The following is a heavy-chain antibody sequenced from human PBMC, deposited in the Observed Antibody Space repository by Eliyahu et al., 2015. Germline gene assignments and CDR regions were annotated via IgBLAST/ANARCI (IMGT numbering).Heavy chain of an antibody. CDR3: ARNNFGSSYYSGTYYYGMDV. CDR1: GGSISGYY. CDR2: VSSSGST. V-gene: IGHV4-59*01. D-gene: IGHD3-3*01. J-gene: IGHJ6*02. Sequence: QVQLQESGPGLVKPSETLSLTCTVSGGSISGYYWNWIRQPPGKGLEWIGYVSSSGSTNYNPSLKSRVTISVDTSQNHFSLKLTSVTAADTAVYYCARNNFGSSYYSGTYYYGMDVWGQGTTVTVSS.